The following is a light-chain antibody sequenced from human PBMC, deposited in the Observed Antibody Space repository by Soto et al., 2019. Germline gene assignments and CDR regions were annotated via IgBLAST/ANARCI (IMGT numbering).Light chain of an antibody. CDR1: QGIRND. CDR3: LQHYSYPCM. Sequence: DIQMTQPPPSLSASVGDRVTITCRGGQGIRNDLGWYQQRQRKAPKRLTYAASSLHIGVPSRFSSSESVTEFNLKISSLQPVYFAPNYYLQHYSYPCMFGKGNKVQI. J-gene: IGKJ1*01. CDR2: AAS. V-gene: IGKV1-17*01.